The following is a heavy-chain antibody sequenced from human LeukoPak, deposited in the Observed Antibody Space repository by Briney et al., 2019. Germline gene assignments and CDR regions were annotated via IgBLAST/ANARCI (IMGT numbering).Heavy chain of an antibody. CDR1: GGSISSGGYY. J-gene: IGHJ5*02. D-gene: IGHD3-10*01. V-gene: IGHV4-31*03. CDR3: ARCSVVRGYLWFDP. Sequence: PSETLSLTCTVSGGSISSGGYYWSWIRQHPGKGLEWIGYIYYSGSTYYNPSLKSRVTISVDTSTNQFSLKMSSVTAADTAVYYCARCSVVRGYLWFDPWGQGTLVTVSS. CDR2: IYYSGST.